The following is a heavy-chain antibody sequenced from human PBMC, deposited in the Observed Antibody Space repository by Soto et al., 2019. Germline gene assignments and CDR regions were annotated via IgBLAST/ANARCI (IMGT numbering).Heavy chain of an antibody. CDR1: GFSLANYP. CDR2: SSPRGDTI. J-gene: IGHJ4*02. CDR3: AKGPHTNVGWPYYFES. Sequence: GGSLRLSCVASGFSLANYPMDWVRQTPGKGLEWISYSSPRGDTIYYADSVEGRFTISRDNARNSLSLHMSSLRDEDSALYYCAKGPHTNVGWPYYFESWGQGVPVTVSS. D-gene: IGHD6-19*01. V-gene: IGHV3-48*02.